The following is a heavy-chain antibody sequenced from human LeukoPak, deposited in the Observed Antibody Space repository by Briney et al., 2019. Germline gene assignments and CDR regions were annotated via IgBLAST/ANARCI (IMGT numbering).Heavy chain of an antibody. CDR2: VDYSGST. CDR3: ARHHTGGLSSGSFYHYGMDV. D-gene: IGHD3-16*01. V-gene: IGHV4-59*08. J-gene: IGHJ6*02. Sequence: SETLSLTCTVSGEAISSYYWSWIRQPPGKGLEWIDYVDYSGSTNYSPSLKSRVTISVDTSKNQFSLKLSSVTAADTAVYYCARHHTGGLSSGSFYHYGMDVWGQGTTVTVSS. CDR1: GEAISSYY.